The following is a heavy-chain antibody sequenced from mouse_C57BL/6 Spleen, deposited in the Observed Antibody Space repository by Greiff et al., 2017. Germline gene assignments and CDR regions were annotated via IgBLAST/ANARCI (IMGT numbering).Heavy chain of an antibody. CDR3: AKLGDWFAY. J-gene: IGHJ3*01. Sequence: VQLQQSRPELVKPGASVKISCKASGYAFSSSWMNWVKQRPGKGLEWIGRIYPGDGDTNYNGKFKGKATLTADKSSSTAYMQLSSLTSEDSAVYFCAKLGDWFAYWGQGTLVTVSA. D-gene: IGHD4-1*01. V-gene: IGHV1-82*01. CDR1: GYAFSSSW. CDR2: IYPGDGDT.